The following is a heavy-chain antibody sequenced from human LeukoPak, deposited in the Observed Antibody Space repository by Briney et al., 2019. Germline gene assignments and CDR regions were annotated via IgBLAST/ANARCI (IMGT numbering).Heavy chain of an antibody. Sequence: GGSLRLSCAASGFTFSSYWMTWVRQAPGKGLERVANIKQDGSEKYYVDSVKGRFTISRDNAKSSLYLQINSLRAEDTAVYYCARGRSSDWPSLDYFDYWGQGTLVTVSS. J-gene: IGHJ4*02. D-gene: IGHD6-19*01. CDR3: ARGRSSDWPSLDYFDY. CDR1: GFTFSSYW. CDR2: IKQDGSEK. V-gene: IGHV3-7*01.